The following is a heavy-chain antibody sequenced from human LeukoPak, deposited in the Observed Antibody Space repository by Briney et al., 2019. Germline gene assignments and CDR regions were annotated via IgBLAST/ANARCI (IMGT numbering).Heavy chain of an antibody. J-gene: IGHJ4*02. CDR3: ARSDQRWLYSDY. CDR1: GGSIRSSYYY. Sequence: SETLSLTCTVSGGSIRSSYYYWGWIRQPPGKGLEWIGSIYDSGSTYYNPSLKSRVTISVDTSKNQFSPKLSSVTAADTAVYYCARSDQRWLYSDYWGQGTLVTVSS. V-gene: IGHV4-39*07. CDR2: IYDSGST. D-gene: IGHD5-24*01.